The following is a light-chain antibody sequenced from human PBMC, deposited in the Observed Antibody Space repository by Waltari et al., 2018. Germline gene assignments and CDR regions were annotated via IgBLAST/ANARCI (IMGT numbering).Light chain of an antibody. V-gene: IGLV2-23*02. CDR1: SSDVGGYDY. Sequence: QSALIQPASVSGSPGQSITISCTGTSSDVGGYDYVSWYQQHSGKAPKLMIYDVSKWPSGVSNRFSDSKSGNTASLTISGLQAEDEADYYCCSYAGNHWIFGGGTKLTVL. CDR2: DVS. CDR3: CSYAGNHWI. J-gene: IGLJ2*01.